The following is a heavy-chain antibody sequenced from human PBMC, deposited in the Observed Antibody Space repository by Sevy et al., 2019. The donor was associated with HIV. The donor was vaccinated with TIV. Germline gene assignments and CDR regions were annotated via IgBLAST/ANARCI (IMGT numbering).Heavy chain of an antibody. J-gene: IGHJ6*03. D-gene: IGHD6-19*01. CDR3: AKEAVAVAGSRYYYMDV. CDR1: GFTFSSYA. CDR2: ISSAAGGST. V-gene: IGHV3-23*01. Sequence: GGSLRLSCAASGFTFSSYAMSWVRQAPGKGLEWVSAISSAAGGSTYYADSVKGRFTISRDNSKKTLNLQMNSLRVEDMAVYYCAKEAVAVAGSRYYYMDVWGKGTTVTVSS.